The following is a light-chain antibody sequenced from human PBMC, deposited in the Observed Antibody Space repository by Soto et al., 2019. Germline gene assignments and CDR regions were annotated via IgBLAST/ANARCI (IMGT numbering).Light chain of an antibody. CDR3: QQYYEFPLT. V-gene: IGKV1-39*01. CDR1: QSISSY. Sequence: DIQMTQSPSSLSASVGDRVTITCRASQSISSYLNWYQQKPGKAPKLLIYAASSLQSGVPSRFSGSGSGTDFTLTISRLQSEDFATYYCQQYYEFPLTFGGGTKV. J-gene: IGKJ4*01. CDR2: AAS.